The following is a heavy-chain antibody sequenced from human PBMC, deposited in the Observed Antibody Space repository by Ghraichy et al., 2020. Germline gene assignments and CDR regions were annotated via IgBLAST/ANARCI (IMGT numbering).Heavy chain of an antibody. CDR3: ARGASYCGGDCYSALFDY. J-gene: IGHJ4*02. V-gene: IGHV4-4*02. D-gene: IGHD2-21*02. CDR1: GGSISSSNW. Sequence: ESLNISCAVSGGSISSSNWWSWVRQPPGKGLEWIGEIYHSGSTNYNPSLKSRVTISVDKSKNQFSLKLSSVTAADTAVYYCARGASYCGGDCYSALFDYWGQGTLVTVSS. CDR2: IYHSGST.